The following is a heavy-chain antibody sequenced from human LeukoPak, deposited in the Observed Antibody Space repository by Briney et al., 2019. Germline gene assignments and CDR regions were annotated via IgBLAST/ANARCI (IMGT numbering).Heavy chain of an antibody. CDR1: GFTFSNDW. V-gene: IGHV3-11*01. D-gene: IGHD2-2*01. CDR2: IRSSGNTI. CDR3: ARGYQLLYNGMDV. J-gene: IGHJ6*02. Sequence: PGGSLRLSCAASGFTFSNDWMNWVRQAPGKGLEWVSYIRSSGNTIYYADSVKGRFTISRDNAKNSLYLQMNSLRAEDTAVYYCARGYQLLYNGMDVWGQGTSVTVSS.